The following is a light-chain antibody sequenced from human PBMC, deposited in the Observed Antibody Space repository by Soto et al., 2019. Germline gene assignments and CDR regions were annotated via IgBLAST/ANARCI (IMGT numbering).Light chain of an antibody. V-gene: IGKV3-15*01. CDR2: GAS. CDR3: QQYTNWPPNT. J-gene: IGKJ5*01. Sequence: ILMTQSPDTPSVSPGASATLSCRASQRVYSNLAWYQQRPGQAPRLLIYGASTRATGVPARFSGRGSGTEFTLNISSLQSEDFAVYYCQQYTNWPPNTFGQGTRLEIK. CDR1: QRVYSN.